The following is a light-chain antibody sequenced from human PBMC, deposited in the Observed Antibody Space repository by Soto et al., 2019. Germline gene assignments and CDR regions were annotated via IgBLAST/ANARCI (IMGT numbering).Light chain of an antibody. CDR3: QQYGSSPYT. CDR1: QSVSSSY. V-gene: IGKV3-20*01. CDR2: GAS. J-gene: IGKJ2*01. Sequence: EIVLTQSPGTLSLSPGERATLSCRASQSVSSSYLAWYQQKPGQAPRLLIYGASSRATGIPDRFSGSGSGIDFNLTISRLEPEDFAVYYWQQYGSSPYTFGQGTKLEIK.